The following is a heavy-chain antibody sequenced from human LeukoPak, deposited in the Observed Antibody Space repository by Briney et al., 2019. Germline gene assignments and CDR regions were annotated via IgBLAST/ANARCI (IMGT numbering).Heavy chain of an antibody. V-gene: IGHV1-2*02. CDR2: INPNSGGT. J-gene: IGHJ5*02. CDR3: ARGMGVLVPAATWFDP. CDR1: GYTFIAYY. D-gene: IGHD2-2*01. Sequence: GASVKVSCKASGYTFIAYYMHWVRQAPGQGLEWMAWINPNSGGTNYAQKFQGRVTMTRDTSISTAYMDLSRLRSDDTAVYYCARGMGVLVPAATWFDPWGQGTLVTVSS.